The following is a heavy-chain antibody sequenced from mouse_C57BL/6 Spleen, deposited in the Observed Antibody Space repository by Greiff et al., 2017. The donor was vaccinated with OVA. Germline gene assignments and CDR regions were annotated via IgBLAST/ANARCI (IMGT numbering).Heavy chain of an antibody. D-gene: IGHD1-1*01. CDR1: GFTFSSYA. V-gene: IGHV5-4*01. J-gene: IGHJ2*01. CDR2: ISDGGSYT. Sequence: EVQLVESGGGLVKPGGSLKLSCAASGFTFSSYAMSWVRQTPEKRLEWVATISDGGSYTYYPDNVKGRFTISRDNAKNNLYLQMSHLKSEDTAMYYCARKQGGYYDGEYYFDYWGQGTTLTVSS. CDR3: ARKQGGYYDGEYYFDY.